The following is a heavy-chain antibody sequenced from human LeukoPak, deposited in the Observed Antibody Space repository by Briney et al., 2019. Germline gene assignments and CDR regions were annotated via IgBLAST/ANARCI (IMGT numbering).Heavy chain of an antibody. CDR3: ARVSSIAVAGREAFDI. D-gene: IGHD6-19*01. J-gene: IGHJ3*02. Sequence: ASVKVSCKASGYTFTSYGISWVRQAPGQGLEWMGWINPNSGGTNYAQKFQGRVTMTRDTSISTAYMGLSRLRSDDTAVYYCARVSSIAVAGREAFDIWGQGTMVTVSS. V-gene: IGHV1-2*02. CDR1: GYTFTSYG. CDR2: INPNSGGT.